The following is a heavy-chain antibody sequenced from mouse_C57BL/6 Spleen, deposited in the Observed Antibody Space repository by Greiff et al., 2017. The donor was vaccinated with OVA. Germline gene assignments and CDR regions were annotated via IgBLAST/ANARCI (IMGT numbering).Heavy chain of an antibody. J-gene: IGHJ3*01. CDR2: IYPGDGDT. Sequence: VHLVESGAELVKPGASVKISCKASGYAFSSYWMNWVKQRPGKGLEWIGQIYPGDGDTNYNGKFKGKATLTADKSSSTAYMQLSSLTSEDSAVYFCARLYDGYYRWFAYWGQGTLVTVSA. CDR1: GYAFSSYW. D-gene: IGHD2-3*01. CDR3: ARLYDGYYRWFAY. V-gene: IGHV1-80*01.